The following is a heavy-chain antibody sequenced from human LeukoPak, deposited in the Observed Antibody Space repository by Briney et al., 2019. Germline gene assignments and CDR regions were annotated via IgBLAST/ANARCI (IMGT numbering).Heavy chain of an antibody. D-gene: IGHD6-13*01. V-gene: IGHV1-2*02. J-gene: IGHJ4*02. Sequence: ASVKVSCKASGYTFTTYDINWVRQATGQGLEWMGWMNPNSGGTNYAQKFQGRVTMTRDTSISTAYMELSRLRSDDTAVYYCARGSSSWYYFDYWGQGTLVTVSS. CDR3: ARGSSSWYYFDY. CDR1: GYTFTTYD. CDR2: MNPNSGGT.